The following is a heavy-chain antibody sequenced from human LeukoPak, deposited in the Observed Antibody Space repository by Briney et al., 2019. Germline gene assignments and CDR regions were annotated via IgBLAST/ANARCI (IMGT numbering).Heavy chain of an antibody. CDR1: GYTFTAYY. D-gene: IGHD3-3*01. CDR3: ARDLSDYDFRSGYYDDAFDI. Sequence: GASVKVSCKASGYTFTAYYMHWVRQARGQGLDWIVWIIPILGIANYAQKFQGRVTITADKSSSTAYMELSSLRSEDTAVYYCARDLSDYDFRSGYYDDAFDIWGQGTMATVSS. CDR2: IIPILGIA. V-gene: IGHV1-69*10. J-gene: IGHJ3*02.